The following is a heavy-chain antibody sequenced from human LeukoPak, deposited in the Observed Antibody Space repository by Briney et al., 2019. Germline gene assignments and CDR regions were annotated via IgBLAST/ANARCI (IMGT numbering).Heavy chain of an antibody. CDR2: INPNSGGT. V-gene: IGHV1-2*04. CDR3: ARDSGYSYGYDY. D-gene: IGHD5-18*01. Sequence: GASVTVSCKASGYTFTVYYMHWVRQTPGQGLEWMGWINPNSGGTNYAQKFQGWVTMTRDTSISTAYMELSRLRSDDTAVYYCARDSGYSYGYDYWGQGTLVTVSS. J-gene: IGHJ4*02. CDR1: GYTFTVYY.